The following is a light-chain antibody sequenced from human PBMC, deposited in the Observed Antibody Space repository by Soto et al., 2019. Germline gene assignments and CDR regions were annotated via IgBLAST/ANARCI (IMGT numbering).Light chain of an antibody. V-gene: IGKV1-39*01. Sequence: DIQMTQSPSSLSASLGDRITITFRASQSIRSFLNWYQQRPGKAPKLLIHDASILQSGVPSRFSGSGSGTHFTLTINTLQPEDFATYYCQQSYNDPPITFGKGTRLDIK. CDR2: DAS. CDR1: QSIRSF. CDR3: QQSYNDPPIT. J-gene: IGKJ5*01.